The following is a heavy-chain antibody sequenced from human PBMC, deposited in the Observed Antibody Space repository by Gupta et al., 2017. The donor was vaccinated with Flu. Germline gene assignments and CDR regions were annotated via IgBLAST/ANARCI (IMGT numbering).Heavy chain of an antibody. D-gene: IGHD3-22*01. CDR3: ARDMGFNYYDSSGYYPYAFDI. J-gene: IGHJ3*02. Sequence: EVQLVETGGGLIQPGGSLRLSCAASGFTVSSNYMSWVRQAPGEGLEWVSVIYSGGSTYYADSVKGRFTISRDNSKNTLYLQMNSLRAEDTAVYYCARDMGFNYYDSSGYYPYAFDIWGQGTMVTVSS. V-gene: IGHV3-53*02. CDR1: GFTVSSNY. CDR2: IYSGGST.